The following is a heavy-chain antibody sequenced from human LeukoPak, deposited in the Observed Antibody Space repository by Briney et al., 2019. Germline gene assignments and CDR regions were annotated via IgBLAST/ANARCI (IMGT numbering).Heavy chain of an antibody. CDR1: GVSISSSGYY. D-gene: IGHD3-22*01. CDR2: IYYSRST. V-gene: IGHV4-39*01. Sequence: SETLSLTCTVSGVSISSSGYYWGWIRQPPGKGLEWIGSIYYSRSTYYNPSLKSRVTISVDTSKNQFSLKLSSLTAADTAVYYCARGVTMIVVVIHDWYFDLWGRGTLVTVSS. CDR3: ARGVTMIVVVIHDWYFDL. J-gene: IGHJ2*01.